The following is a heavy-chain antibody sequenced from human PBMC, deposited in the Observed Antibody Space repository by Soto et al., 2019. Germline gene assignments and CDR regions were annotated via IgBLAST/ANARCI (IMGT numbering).Heavy chain of an antibody. CDR3: AREGFSGYEALDY. CDR2: IAYTGIT. J-gene: IGHJ4*02. V-gene: IGHV4-59*01. D-gene: IGHD5-12*01. CDR1: GGPIRSYY. Sequence: QVQLQESGPGLLKPSETLSLTCSVSGGPIRSYYLSWVRQAPGKGLEWIAYIAYTGITGYNPSLRSRVTISGDTSQNLFALKMTSVTAADTAVYYCAREGFSGYEALDYWGQGILVTFSS.